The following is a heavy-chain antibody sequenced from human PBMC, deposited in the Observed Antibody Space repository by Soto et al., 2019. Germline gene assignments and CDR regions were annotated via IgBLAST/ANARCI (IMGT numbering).Heavy chain of an antibody. J-gene: IGHJ4*02. CDR2: ISYDGSNK. CDR3: AKDLGHRIMITFGGVIVIPVLDY. Sequence: GGSLRLSCAASGFTFSSYGMHWVRQAPGKGLEWVAVISYDGSNKYYADSVKGRFTISRGNSKNTLYLQMNSLRAEETAVYYCAKDLGHRIMITFGGVIVIPVLDYWGQGTMVTVYS. D-gene: IGHD3-16*02. V-gene: IGHV3-30*18. CDR1: GFTFSSYG.